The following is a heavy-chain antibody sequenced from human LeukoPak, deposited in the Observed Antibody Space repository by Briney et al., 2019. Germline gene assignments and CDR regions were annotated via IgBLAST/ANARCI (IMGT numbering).Heavy chain of an antibody. Sequence: ASVKVSCKTSGYSFTGYYMHWVRQAPGQGFEWMGSIDPDSGDTKIAEKFKGRVTMTRDTSSSTAYMEVMSLRSDDTGVYYCARGMYESGSYSAHWGQGSLVIVSS. J-gene: IGHJ4*02. CDR2: IDPDSGDT. V-gene: IGHV1-2*02. CDR1: GYSFTGYY. CDR3: ARGMYESGSYSAH. D-gene: IGHD3-10*01.